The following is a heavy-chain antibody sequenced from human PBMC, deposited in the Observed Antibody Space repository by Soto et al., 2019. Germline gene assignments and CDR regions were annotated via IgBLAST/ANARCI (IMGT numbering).Heavy chain of an antibody. CDR2: ISPIFGTA. J-gene: IGHJ6*02. Sequence: QVQLVQSGAEVKKPGSSVKVSCKASGGTFSSYAISWVRQAPGQGLEWMGGISPIFGTANYAQKFQGRVTITADESTSTAYMELSSLRSEDTAVDYWARTYSSSWYETESPNVNRRDYYYGMDVWGQGTTVTVSS. CDR3: ARTYSSSWYETESPNVNRRDYYYGMDV. CDR1: GGTFSSYA. V-gene: IGHV1-69*12. D-gene: IGHD6-13*01.